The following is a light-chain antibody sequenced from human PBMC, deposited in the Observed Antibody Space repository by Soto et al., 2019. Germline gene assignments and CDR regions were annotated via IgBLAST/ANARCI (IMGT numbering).Light chain of an antibody. V-gene: IGLV2-14*01. J-gene: IGLJ3*02. CDR3: SSYTSSSTRV. CDR2: EVS. Sequence: QSALTQPASVSGSPGQSITISCTGTSSDVGGYNYVSWYQQHPGKAPKLMIYEVSNRPSGVSNRFSGSKSGNTASLTISGLQAEDEGEYYCSSYTSSSTRVFGGGTKLTVL. CDR1: SSDVGGYNY.